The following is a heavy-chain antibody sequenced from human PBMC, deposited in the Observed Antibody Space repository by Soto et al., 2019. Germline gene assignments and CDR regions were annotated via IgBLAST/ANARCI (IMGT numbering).Heavy chain of an antibody. CDR1: GDSVSSNSAA. D-gene: IGHD3-3*01. J-gene: IGHJ4*02. Sequence: SQTVSLTCAISGDSVSSNSAAWNWIRQSPSRGLEWLGRTYYRSKWYNDYAVSVKSRIAINPDTSKNQFSLQLNSVTPEDTAAYYCTRDSDFWSGYSLHADGSGSSFDYWGQGTLVTVS. CDR2: TYYRSKWYN. V-gene: IGHV6-1*01. CDR3: TRDSDFWSGYSLHADGSGSSFDY.